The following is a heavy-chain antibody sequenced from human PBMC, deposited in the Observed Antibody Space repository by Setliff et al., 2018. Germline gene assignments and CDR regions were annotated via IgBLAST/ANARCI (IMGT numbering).Heavy chain of an antibody. D-gene: IGHD1-26*01. CDR3: ARPGIGGRFDP. V-gene: IGHV1-46*01. CDR2: INPSGGST. CDR1: GYTFTSYY. Sequence: GASVKVSCKASGYTFTSYYMHWVRQAPGQGLEWMGIINPSGGSTSYAQKFQGRVTMTRDTSTSTVYMELSSPRSEDTAVYYCARPGIGGRFDPWGQGTLVTVSS. J-gene: IGHJ5*02.